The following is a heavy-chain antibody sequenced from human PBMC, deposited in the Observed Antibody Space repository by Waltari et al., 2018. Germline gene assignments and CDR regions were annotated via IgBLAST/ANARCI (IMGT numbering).Heavy chain of an antibody. V-gene: IGHV3-74*01. D-gene: IGHD6-19*01. CDR2: ISGDGTTT. CDR1: GFTFSTYW. J-gene: IGHJ4*02. Sequence: EVQLVESGGGLVQTGGSLRLSCAASGFTFSTYWIHWVRQVPGKGLVWGSRISGDGTTTIYADSVKGRFTASRDNAKRTVYLQINNLRAEDTAVYYCARDSSGLDYWGQGTLVTVSS. CDR3: ARDSSGLDY.